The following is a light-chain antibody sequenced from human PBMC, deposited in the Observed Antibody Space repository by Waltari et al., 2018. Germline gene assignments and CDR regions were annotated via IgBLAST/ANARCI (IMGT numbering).Light chain of an antibody. Sequence: EIVLTQSPGTLSLSLGERATLSCRASQSVSSSYLAWYQQTPGQAPRLLIYGASSRATGIPDRFSGSGSGTDFTLTISRLEPEDFAVYYCQQYGSSPLTFGGGTKVEIK. CDR2: GAS. CDR3: QQYGSSPLT. CDR1: QSVSSSY. V-gene: IGKV3-20*01. J-gene: IGKJ4*01.